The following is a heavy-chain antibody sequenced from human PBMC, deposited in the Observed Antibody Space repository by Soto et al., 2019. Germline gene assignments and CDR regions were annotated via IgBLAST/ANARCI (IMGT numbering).Heavy chain of an antibody. Sequence: QVQLVQSGAEVKKPESSVKVSCKAPGGTFSTYAISWVRQAPGQGLEWMGGIIPMFGTANYVQRFQDRVTITSDESSTTVYMELGWLRSEDTAVYFCASGIQLWLRRINTGYSGWGEGTLVTVSS. J-gene: IGHJ1*01. CDR1: GGTFSTYA. CDR3: ASGIQLWLRRINTGYSG. CDR2: IIPMFGTA. V-gene: IGHV1-69*05. D-gene: IGHD5-18*01.